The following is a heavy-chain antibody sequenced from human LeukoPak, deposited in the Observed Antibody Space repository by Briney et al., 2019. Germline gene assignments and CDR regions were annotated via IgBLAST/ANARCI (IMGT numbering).Heavy chain of an antibody. D-gene: IGHD2-21*02. CDR3: ARAYCGGDCYHPFDP. CDR2: IYYSRST. Sequence: PSETLSLTCTVSGGSISSYYWSWIRQPPGKGLEWIGYIYYSRSTNYNPSLKSRVTISVDTSKNQFSLKLSSVTAADTAVYYCARAYCGGDCYHPFDPWGQGTLVTVSS. J-gene: IGHJ5*02. V-gene: IGHV4-59*08. CDR1: GGSISSYY.